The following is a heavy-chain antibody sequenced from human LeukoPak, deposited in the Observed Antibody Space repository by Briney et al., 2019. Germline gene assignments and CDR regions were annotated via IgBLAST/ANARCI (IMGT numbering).Heavy chain of an antibody. D-gene: IGHD3-22*01. Sequence: SETLSLTCTVSGDSISSGHYWDWIRQPPGRGLEWIGSIHHSGSTWYNPSLKSRVTISLDTSQTLISLRVTSVTAADTAVYYSARGTDYYDSSGWLDPWGQGTLVTVSS. CDR3: ARGTDYYDSSGWLDP. CDR1: GDSISSGHY. V-gene: IGHV4-38-2*02. J-gene: IGHJ5*02. CDR2: IHHSGST.